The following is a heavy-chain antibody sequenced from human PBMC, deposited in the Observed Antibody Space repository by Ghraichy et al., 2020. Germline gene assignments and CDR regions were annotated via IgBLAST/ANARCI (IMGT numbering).Heavy chain of an antibody. J-gene: IGHJ4*02. CDR2: ISWNSGAI. Sequence: GGSLRLSCAASGFTFKAFALHWVRQPPGKGLEWVSGISWNSGAITYAASVKGRFTTSRDNAKNSLYLHMSSLRSEDTAVYYCAKDSDGTGWFEGIDYWDQGNLITVSS. V-gene: IGHV3-9*01. CDR1: GFTFKAFA. D-gene: IGHD6-19*01. CDR3: AKDSDGTGWFEGIDY.